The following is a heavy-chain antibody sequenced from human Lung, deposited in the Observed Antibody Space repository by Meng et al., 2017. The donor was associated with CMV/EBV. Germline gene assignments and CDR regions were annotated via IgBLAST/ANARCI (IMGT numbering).Heavy chain of an antibody. D-gene: IGHD2-2*02. J-gene: IGHJ4*02. CDR3: ARDAGEGIVVVPAAISDY. CDR2: ISSSSSSI. CDR1: GFTFNSYR. Sequence: GGSLRLXCAASGFTFNSYRMNWLRQAPGKGLEWVSYISSSSSSIYYTDSVKGRFTISRDNAKNSLYLEMNSLRVDDTGVYFCARDAGEGIVVVPAAISDYWGQGNXVTVYS. V-gene: IGHV3-48*04.